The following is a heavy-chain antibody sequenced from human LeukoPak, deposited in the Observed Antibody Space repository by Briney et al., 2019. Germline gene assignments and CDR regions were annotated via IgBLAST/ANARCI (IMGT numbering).Heavy chain of an antibody. V-gene: IGHV3-15*01. CDR1: GFAFKNAW. Sequence: GGSLTLSCAASGFAFKNAWMSWVRQAPGKGLEWVGRIMPKSHGGTRDYAAPVKGRFTISRDDSKNTLYLQMNSLKTEDTAVYYCTTISTGGSSSWHYFDSWGQGTLVTVSS. J-gene: IGHJ4*02. CDR2: IMPKSHGGTR. CDR3: TTISTGGSSSWHYFDS. D-gene: IGHD6-13*01.